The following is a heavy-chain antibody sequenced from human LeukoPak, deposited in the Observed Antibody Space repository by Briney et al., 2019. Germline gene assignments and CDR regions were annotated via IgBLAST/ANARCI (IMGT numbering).Heavy chain of an antibody. CDR3: ARVSSTWRDFDY. V-gene: IGHV1-3*01. J-gene: IGHJ4*02. D-gene: IGHD6-13*01. Sequence: KFQGRVTITWDTSASTAYMELSSLRSEDTAVYYCARVSSTWRDFDYWGQGTLVTVSS.